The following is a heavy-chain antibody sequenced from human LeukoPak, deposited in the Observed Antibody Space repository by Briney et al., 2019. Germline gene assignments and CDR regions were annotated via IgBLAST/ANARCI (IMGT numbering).Heavy chain of an antibody. V-gene: IGHV4-4*07. Sequence: SETLSLTCTVSGGSIRTYYWTWIRQPVGRRPEWIGRINSSGDTDYNASLKSRVTMSVDTSRNQFSLKLNFVTAADTAVYFCARETNYYDSSGYSLKPDYWGQGTLVTVSS. J-gene: IGHJ4*02. CDR2: INSSGDT. CDR3: ARETNYYDSSGYSLKPDY. D-gene: IGHD3-22*01. CDR1: GGSIRTYY.